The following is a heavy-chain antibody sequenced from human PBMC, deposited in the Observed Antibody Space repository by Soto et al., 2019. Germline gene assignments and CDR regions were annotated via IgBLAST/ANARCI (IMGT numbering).Heavy chain of an antibody. V-gene: IGHV4-59*12. CDR2: IYYSGST. CDR3: ARSVFP. J-gene: IGHJ5*02. Sequence: SETMSLTCTVSGGSISSYYWSWIRQPPGKGLEWIGYIYYSGSTYYNPSLKSRVTISVDTSKNQFSLKLSSVTAADTAVYYCARSVFPWGQGTLVTVSS. CDR1: GGSISSYY.